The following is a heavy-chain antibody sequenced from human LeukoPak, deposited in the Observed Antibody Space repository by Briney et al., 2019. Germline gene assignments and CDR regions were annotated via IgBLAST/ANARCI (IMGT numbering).Heavy chain of an antibody. D-gene: IGHD3-9*01. CDR1: GFTFSSYS. J-gene: IGHJ4*02. CDR3: VKSNSGYYQFGY. Sequence: GGSLRLSCAASGFTFSSYSMNWVRQAPGKGLEWVSAISGSGSSTYYADSVKGRFTISRDNSKNALYLQMNSLRAEDTAVYYCVKSNSGYYQFGYWGQGTLVTVSS. V-gene: IGHV3-23*01. CDR2: ISGSGSST.